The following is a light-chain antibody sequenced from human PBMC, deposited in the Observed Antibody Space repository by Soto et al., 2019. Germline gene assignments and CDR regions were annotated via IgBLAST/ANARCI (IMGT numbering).Light chain of an antibody. CDR3: QHYYSSPLT. CDR1: QSVLSSSNNKNY. CDR2: WAS. V-gene: IGKV4-1*01. Sequence: DIVMTQSPDSLPGHLGVQAHINCKHSQSVLSSSNNKNYLAWYQQKPGQPPKVVIYWASTRGSGVPDRFSGSGSGTDFTLTISSLQAEDVAVYYCQHYYSSPLTFGRGTKVDIK. J-gene: IGKJ4*01.